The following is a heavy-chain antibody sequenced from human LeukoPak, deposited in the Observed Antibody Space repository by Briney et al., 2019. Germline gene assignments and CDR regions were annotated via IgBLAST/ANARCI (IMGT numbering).Heavy chain of an antibody. CDR2: IYYSGST. Sequence: PSETLSLTCTVSGGSISSSSYYWGWIRQPPGKGLEWIGSIYYSGSTYYNPSLKSRVTISVDTSKNQFSLKLSSVTAADTAVYYCAGTIFGYDFDYWGQGTLVTVSS. J-gene: IGHJ4*02. CDR1: GGSISSSSYY. V-gene: IGHV4-39*07. D-gene: IGHD3-3*01. CDR3: AGTIFGYDFDY.